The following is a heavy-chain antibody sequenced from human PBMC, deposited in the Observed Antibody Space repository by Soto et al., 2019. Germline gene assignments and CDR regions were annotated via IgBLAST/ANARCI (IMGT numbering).Heavy chain of an antibody. J-gene: IGHJ5*02. CDR3: ARPARECNSPGWAT. V-gene: IGHV3-7*01. CDR1: GVAFITDC. Sequence: AGSLRLSCVVAGVAFITDCSSCVLQAPGKGLEWVANINQDGSESYYVDSVKGRFTISRDNAKNSLYMQMTSLRADDTAVYYCARPARECNSPGWATWGQGTLVTVSS. CDR2: INQDGSES. D-gene: IGHD6-19*01.